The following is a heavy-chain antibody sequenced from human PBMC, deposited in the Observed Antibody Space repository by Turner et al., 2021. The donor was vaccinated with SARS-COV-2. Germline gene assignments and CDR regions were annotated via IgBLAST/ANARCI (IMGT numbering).Heavy chain of an antibody. CDR2: TSYDGSNK. CDR3: AKQQGLYSNPMYYFDY. V-gene: IGHV3-30*18. Sequence: QVLLLESGGGVVQPGRSLRLSCAASGFTFSSYGMHWVRQAPGKGLEWVAVTSYDGSNKYYADSVKGRFTISRDNSKNTLYLQMNSLRAEDTAVYYCAKQQGLYSNPMYYFDYWGQGTLVTVSS. J-gene: IGHJ4*02. D-gene: IGHD4-4*01. CDR1: GFTFSSYG.